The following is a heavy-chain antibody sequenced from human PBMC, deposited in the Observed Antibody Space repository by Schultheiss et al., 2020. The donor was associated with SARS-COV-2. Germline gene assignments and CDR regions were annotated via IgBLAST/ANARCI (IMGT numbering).Heavy chain of an antibody. V-gene: IGHV3-53*01. J-gene: IGHJ3*02. CDR3: ANQHDAFDI. Sequence: GGSLRLSCAASGFTFSSYSMNWVRQAPGKGLEWVSVIYSGGSTYYADSVKGRFTISRDNSKNTLYLQMNSLRAEDTAVYYCANQHDAFDIWGQGTMVTVSS. CDR1: GFTFSSYS. CDR2: IYSGGST.